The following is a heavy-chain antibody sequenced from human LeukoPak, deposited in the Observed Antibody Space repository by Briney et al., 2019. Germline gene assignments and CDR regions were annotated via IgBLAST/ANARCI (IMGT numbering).Heavy chain of an antibody. Sequence: GGSLRLSCAASGFTFDDYAMHWVRQAPGKGLEWVAGINWNSGAIGCADSVKGRFTISRDNAKNSLYLQMNSLRVEDTALYYCVRDAFISLSFEFWGQGTLVTVSS. CDR3: VRDAFISLSFEF. V-gene: IGHV3-9*01. CDR2: INWNSGAI. J-gene: IGHJ4*02. CDR1: GFTFDDYA.